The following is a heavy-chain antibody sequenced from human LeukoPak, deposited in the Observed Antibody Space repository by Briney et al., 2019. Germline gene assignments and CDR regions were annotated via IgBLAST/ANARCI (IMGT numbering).Heavy chain of an antibody. CDR1: GFTLSSYW. D-gene: IGHD4-17*01. J-gene: IGHJ4*02. CDR3: ANHGEDDF. V-gene: IGHV3-7*01. Sequence: PGGSLRLSCAASGFTLSSYWMSWVRQAPGKGLEWVANIKQDGSEKYYVDSVKGRFTISRDNAKNSLYLQMNSLRAEDTAVYYCANHGEDDFWGQGTLVTVSS. CDR2: IKQDGSEK.